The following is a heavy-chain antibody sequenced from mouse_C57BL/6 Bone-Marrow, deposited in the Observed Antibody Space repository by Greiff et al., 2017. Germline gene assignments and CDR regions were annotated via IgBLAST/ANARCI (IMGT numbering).Heavy chain of an antibody. V-gene: IGHV1-55*01. CDR3: AREGETGTHFDY. D-gene: IGHD4-1*01. CDR2: IYPGSGST. CDR1: GYTFTSYW. Sequence: QVQLQQPGAELVKPGASVKMSCKASGYTFTSYWITWVKQRPGQGLEWIGDIYPGSGSTNYNEKFKSKSTLTVDPSSSTAYMQLSSLTSEDSAVYYCAREGETGTHFDYWGQGTTLTVSS. J-gene: IGHJ2*01.